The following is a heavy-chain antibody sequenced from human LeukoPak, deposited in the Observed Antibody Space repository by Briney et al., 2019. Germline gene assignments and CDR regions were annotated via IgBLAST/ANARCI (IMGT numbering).Heavy chain of an antibody. CDR1: GVSISTDY. CDR2: IHYSGST. Sequence: SETLSLTCTVSGVSISTDYWTWVRQSPGKGLEWIGYIHYSGSTSYNPSLKSRVTISVDTSKNQFCLKLTSVTSADTAVYYCARDAGATAYWGQGALVTVSS. J-gene: IGHJ4*02. D-gene: IGHD4/OR15-4a*01. CDR3: ARDAGATAY. V-gene: IGHV4-59*13.